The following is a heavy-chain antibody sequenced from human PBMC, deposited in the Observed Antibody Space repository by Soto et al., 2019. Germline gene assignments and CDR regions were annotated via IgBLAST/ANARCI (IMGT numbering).Heavy chain of an antibody. CDR3: ARGDTATTARGAFDI. V-gene: IGHV4-31*03. J-gene: IGHJ3*02. D-gene: IGHD1-1*01. CDR1: AGSISSPGYY. CDR2: IFHTGST. Sequence: QVQLQESGPGLMKPSQTLSLTCSVSAGSISSPGYYWSWIRQHPGKGLEWLGYIFHTGSTDYNPSLKSRLTMSVDTSKNQFSLKLTSVTAADTALYYCARGDTATTARGAFDIWGQGTMVTVSS.